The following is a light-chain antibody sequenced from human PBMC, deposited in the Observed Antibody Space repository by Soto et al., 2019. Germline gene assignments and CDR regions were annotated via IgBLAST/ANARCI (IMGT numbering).Light chain of an antibody. CDR3: QQYGSLPST. CDR1: QSFTSYY. J-gene: IGKJ1*01. V-gene: IGKV3-20*01. Sequence: DIELTQSPGTLSLSPGERATITCRASQSFTSYYLAWYQQRPGQAPRLLIYGASTRATGIPYRFSGSGSGTDFTLTISSLEPDDFAVYYCQQYGSLPSTFGQGTKVEMK. CDR2: GAS.